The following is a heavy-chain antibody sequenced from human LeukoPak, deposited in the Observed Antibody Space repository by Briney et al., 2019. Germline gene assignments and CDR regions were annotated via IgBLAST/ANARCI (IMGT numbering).Heavy chain of an antibody. CDR2: INSDGSST. CDR1: GFTFSNAW. J-gene: IGHJ4*02. Sequence: GGSLRLSCAASGFTFSNAWMSWVRQAPGKGLVWVSRINSDGSSTSYADSVKGRFTISRDNAKNTLYLQMNSLRAEDTAVYYCARGKGIAAHDYWGQGTLVTVSS. V-gene: IGHV3-74*01. CDR3: ARGKGIAAHDY. D-gene: IGHD6-13*01.